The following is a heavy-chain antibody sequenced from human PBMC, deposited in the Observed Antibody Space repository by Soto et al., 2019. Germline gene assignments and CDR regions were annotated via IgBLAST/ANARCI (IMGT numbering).Heavy chain of an antibody. Sequence: PGGSLRLSCAASGFTFSSYSMNWVRQAPGKGLEWVSSISSSSSYIYYADSVKGRFTISRDNAKNSLYLQMNSLRAEDTAVYYCARDLSPNYGMDVWGQGTTVTVSS. V-gene: IGHV3-21*01. CDR1: GFTFSSYS. CDR3: ARDLSPNYGMDV. J-gene: IGHJ6*02. CDR2: ISSSSSYI.